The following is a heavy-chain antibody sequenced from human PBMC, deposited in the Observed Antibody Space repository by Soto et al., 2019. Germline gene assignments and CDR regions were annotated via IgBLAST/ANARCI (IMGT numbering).Heavy chain of an antibody. Sequence: ASVKVSCKASGYTFTSYAMHWVRQAPGQRLEWMGWINAGNGNTKYSQKFQGRVTITRDTSASTAYMELSSLKTEDTAVYYCTRAGGSYSSVGSFDYWGQGTLVTVSS. V-gene: IGHV1-3*01. CDR3: TRAGGSYSSVGSFDY. J-gene: IGHJ4*02. CDR1: GYTFTSYA. D-gene: IGHD1-26*01. CDR2: INAGNGNT.